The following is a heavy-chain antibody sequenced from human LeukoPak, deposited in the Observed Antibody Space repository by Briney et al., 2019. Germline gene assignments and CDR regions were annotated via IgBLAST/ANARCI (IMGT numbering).Heavy chain of an antibody. D-gene: IGHD3-16*01. J-gene: IGHJ4*02. Sequence: GGSLRLSCAASGFNFHDYGMNWVRQAPGKGLEWVSAINWNGGTTGYEDSVKGRFTISKDNAKNFVYLQMNSLRAEDMALYHCVRDLGGLEATQFDFWGQGTLVTVSS. CDR2: INWNGGTT. CDR1: GFNFHDYG. V-gene: IGHV3-20*01. CDR3: VRDLGGLEATQFDF.